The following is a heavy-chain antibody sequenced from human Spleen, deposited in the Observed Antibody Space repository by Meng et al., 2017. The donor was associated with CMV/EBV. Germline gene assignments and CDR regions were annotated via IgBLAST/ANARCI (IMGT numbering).Heavy chain of an antibody. Sequence: GESLKISCAASGFTFSTYTMNWVRQVPGKGLEWVSSINGRGNYRYYADSVKGRFTISRANAKNSLDLQMDSLRAEDTAVYYCAREDGVVGATSAFDYWGQGTLVTVSS. J-gene: IGHJ4*02. D-gene: IGHD1-26*01. CDR2: INGRGNYR. V-gene: IGHV3-21*06. CDR1: GFTFSTYT. CDR3: AREDGVVGATSAFDY.